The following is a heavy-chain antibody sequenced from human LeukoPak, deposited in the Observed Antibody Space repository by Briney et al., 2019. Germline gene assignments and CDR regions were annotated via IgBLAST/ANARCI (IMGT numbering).Heavy chain of an antibody. CDR1: GYTFTVYY. CDR3: ASLFPYCSGGSCPIDY. J-gene: IGHJ4*02. CDR2: INPNSGGT. Sequence: ASVKVSCKASGYTFTVYYMHWVRQAPGQGLEWMGWINPNSGGTNYAQKFQGRVTMTRDTSISTAYMELSRLRSDDTAVYYCASLFPYCSGGSCPIDYWGQGTLVTVSS. D-gene: IGHD2-15*01. V-gene: IGHV1-2*02.